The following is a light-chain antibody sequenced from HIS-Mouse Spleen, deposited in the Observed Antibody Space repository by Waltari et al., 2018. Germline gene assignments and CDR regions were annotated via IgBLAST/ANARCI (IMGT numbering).Light chain of an antibody. V-gene: IGLV2-14*01. Sequence: QSALTQPASVSGSPGQSITISCTGTSSDVGGSNYVSWYQQHPGKAPKLMISEVSNRPSGVSNRFSGSKSGNTASLTISGLQAEDEADYYCSSYTSSSTPYVFGTGTKVTVL. CDR1: SSDVGGSNY. J-gene: IGLJ1*01. CDR2: EVS. CDR3: SSYTSSSTPYV.